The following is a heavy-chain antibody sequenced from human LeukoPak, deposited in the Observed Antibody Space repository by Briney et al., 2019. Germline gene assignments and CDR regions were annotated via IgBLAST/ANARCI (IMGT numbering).Heavy chain of an antibody. CDR1: GFTFSTYW. V-gene: IGHV3-23*01. Sequence: PGGSLRLSCAASGFTFSTYWMSWVRQAPGKGLEWVSAISGSGGSTYYADSVKGRFTISRDNSKNTLYLQMNSLRDEDTAVYYCARSSGSYQYYFDYWGQGTLVTVSS. J-gene: IGHJ4*02. D-gene: IGHD1-26*01. CDR2: ISGSGGST. CDR3: ARSSGSYQYYFDY.